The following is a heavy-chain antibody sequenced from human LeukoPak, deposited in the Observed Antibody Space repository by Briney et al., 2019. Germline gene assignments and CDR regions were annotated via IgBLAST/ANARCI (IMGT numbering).Heavy chain of an antibody. CDR2: INPNSGGT. CDR3: ARDDTDTSCYGY. Sequence: ASVKVSCKASGYTFTGYYMHWVRQAPGQGLEWMGWINPNSGGTNYAQKFQGRVTMTRDTPITTAYMDLSRLRSDDTAVYYCARDDTDTSCYGYWGQGTLVTVSS. V-gene: IGHV1-2*02. J-gene: IGHJ4*02. D-gene: IGHD2-2*01. CDR1: GYTFTGYY.